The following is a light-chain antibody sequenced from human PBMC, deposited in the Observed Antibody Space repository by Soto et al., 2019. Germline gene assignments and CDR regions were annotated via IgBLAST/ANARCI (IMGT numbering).Light chain of an antibody. CDR3: QQLYSYPLT. CDR2: TAS. Sequence: DIQLTKSPSFLSASVGDRITVTCRASQGINSYLAWYQQKPGKVPKLLIYTASTLQSGVPSKFSGSGSAAAFALTIASLQPEDFAAYYCQQLYSYPLTFGGGTKVDIK. J-gene: IGKJ4*01. CDR1: QGINSY. V-gene: IGKV1-9*01.